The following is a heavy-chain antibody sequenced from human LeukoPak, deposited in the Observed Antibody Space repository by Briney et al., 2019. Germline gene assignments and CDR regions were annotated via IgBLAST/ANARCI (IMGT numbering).Heavy chain of an antibody. Sequence: SETLSLTCGVSGGSIDITNYWSWVRQAPGKGLVWIGEIAHDGTINYNPSLRSRVAMSLDRANNQFSLSLTSVTAADTAVYYCTREDRPYCPFAYWGQGVLVTVSS. J-gene: IGHJ4*02. D-gene: IGHD1-26*01. V-gene: IGHV4-4*02. CDR3: TREDRPYCPFAY. CDR2: IAHDGTI. CDR1: GGSIDITNY.